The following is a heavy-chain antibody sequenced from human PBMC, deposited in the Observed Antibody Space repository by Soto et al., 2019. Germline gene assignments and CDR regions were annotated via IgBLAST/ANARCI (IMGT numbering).Heavy chain of an antibody. J-gene: IGHJ6*02. CDR1: GGSFNIGDYY. D-gene: IGHD3-22*01. Sequence: SETLSLTCTVSGGSFNIGDYYWSWIRQPPGKGLEWIGSIYYSGSTYYNPSLKSRISISVDTSKNQFSLRLSSVTAADTAVYYCASARFYYDSSEGRYGMDVWGQGTTVTVS. CDR3: ASARFYYDSSEGRYGMDV. V-gene: IGHV4-30-4*01. CDR2: IYYSGST.